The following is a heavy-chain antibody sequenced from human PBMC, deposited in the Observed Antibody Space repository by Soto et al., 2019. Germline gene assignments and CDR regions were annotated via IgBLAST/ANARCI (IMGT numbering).Heavy chain of an antibody. CDR1: GGSISSGGYY. D-gene: IGHD6-6*01. Sequence: PSETLSRTCTVSGGSISSGGYYWTWIRQHPGKGLEWIGYNYYSGITYYNPSLKSRVTISLDTSKNQFSLKLSSVTAADTAVYYCARGSSIAGLYYGMDVWGQGTTVT. V-gene: IGHV4-31*03. CDR2: NYYSGIT. J-gene: IGHJ6*02. CDR3: ARGSSIAGLYYGMDV.